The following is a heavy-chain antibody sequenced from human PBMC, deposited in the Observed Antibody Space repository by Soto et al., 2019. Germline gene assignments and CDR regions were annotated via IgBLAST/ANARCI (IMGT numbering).Heavy chain of an antibody. CDR2: INPSGGST. CDR3: GRPPGRYCTNGVCLAVGY. D-gene: IGHD2-8*01. V-gene: IGHV1-46*03. CDR1: GYTFTSYY. Sequence: ASVKVSCKASGYTFTSYYMHWVRQAPGQGLEWMGIINPSGGSTSYAQKFQGRVTMTRDTSTSTVYMELSSLRSEDTAVYYCGRPPGRYCTNGVCLAVGYWGQGTLVTVSS. J-gene: IGHJ4*02.